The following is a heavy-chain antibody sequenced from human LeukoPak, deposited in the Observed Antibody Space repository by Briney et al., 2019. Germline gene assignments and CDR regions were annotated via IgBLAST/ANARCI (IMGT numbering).Heavy chain of an antibody. V-gene: IGHV4-34*01. CDR1: GGSFSGYY. J-gene: IGHJ4*02. CDR3: ARGGGARSIDY. Sequence: SETLSLTCAVIGGSFSGYYWCWIGQPPGQGLDLIGEINHSGSTNYNQSLKSRVTISVDTSKNQFSLKLNSVTGADTAVYYAARGGGARSIDYWGQGTLVTVSS. D-gene: IGHD3-10*01. CDR2: INHSGST.